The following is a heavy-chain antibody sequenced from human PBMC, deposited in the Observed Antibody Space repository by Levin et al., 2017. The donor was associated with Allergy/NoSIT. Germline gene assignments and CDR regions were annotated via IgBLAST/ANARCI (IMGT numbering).Heavy chain of an antibody. V-gene: IGHV4-4*02. D-gene: IGHD3-10*01. CDR1: GGSISSSNW. Sequence: SETLSLTCAVSGGSISSSNWWSWVRQPPGKGLEWIGEIYHSGSTNYNPSLKSRVTISVDKSKNQFSLKLSSVTAADTAVYYCARVAGGFGDPGAFDIWGQGTMVTVSS. CDR3: ARVAGGFGDPGAFDI. CDR2: IYHSGST. J-gene: IGHJ3*02.